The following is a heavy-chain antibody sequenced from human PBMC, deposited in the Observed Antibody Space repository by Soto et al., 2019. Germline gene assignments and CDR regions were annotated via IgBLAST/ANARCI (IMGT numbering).Heavy chain of an antibody. CDR3: ARGRRGVYGIDY. D-gene: IGHD2-8*02. J-gene: IGHJ4*02. CDR2: INMGGSST. Sequence: EVQLVESGGGLVQPGGSLRLSCAASGFTFSNDWMHWVRQAAGKGLVWVSRINMGGSSTNYADSVKGRFTISRDNAKNTLLLQMSSLIVDDAAKYFCARGRRGVYGIDYWGQGALVTVSS. CDR1: GFTFSNDW. V-gene: IGHV3-74*01.